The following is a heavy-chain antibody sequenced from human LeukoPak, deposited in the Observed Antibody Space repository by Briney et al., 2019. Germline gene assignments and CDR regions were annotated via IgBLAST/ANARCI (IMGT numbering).Heavy chain of an antibody. V-gene: IGHV1-69*04. D-gene: IGHD4-17*01. Sequence: SVKVSCKASGGTFSSYAISWVRQAPGQGLKWMGRIIPILGIANYAQKFQGRVTITADKSTSTAYMELSSLRSEDTAVYYCARVGGMTTVDYWGQGTLVTVSS. CDR1: GGTFSSYA. CDR2: IIPILGIA. CDR3: ARVGGMTTVDY. J-gene: IGHJ4*02.